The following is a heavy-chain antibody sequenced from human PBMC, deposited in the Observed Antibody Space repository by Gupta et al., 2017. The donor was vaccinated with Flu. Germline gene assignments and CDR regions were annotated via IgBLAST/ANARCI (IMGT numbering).Heavy chain of an antibody. CDR1: GGSFSNFQ. CDR2: TSHSGST. Sequence: QVQLQQRGAGLLKPSETLSLTCAVFGGSFSNFQWGWIRQPPGKGLEWVGQTSHSGSTDYNPSLKSRVSISADTSKKQFSLNLNSVTAADTAVYYCARARGLGGLFDSWGQGSLVTVSS. J-gene: IGHJ4*02. V-gene: IGHV4-34*01. D-gene: IGHD3-16*01. CDR3: ARARGLGGLFDS.